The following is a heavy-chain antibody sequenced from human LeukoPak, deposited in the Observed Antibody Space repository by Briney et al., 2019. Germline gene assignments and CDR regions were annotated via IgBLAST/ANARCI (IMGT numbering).Heavy chain of an antibody. Sequence: GGSLRLSCVAFEFIFSDYRMSWVRQAPGKGLEWVANIKQGGREEKYVGSVKGRFAISRDDAKSTLYLQMDSLSGDDTAVYYCARDNGGWFDSWGRGTLVTVSS. CDR1: EFIFSDYR. D-gene: IGHD3-10*01. V-gene: IGHV3-7*03. CDR3: ARDNGGWFDS. J-gene: IGHJ5*01. CDR2: IKQGGREE.